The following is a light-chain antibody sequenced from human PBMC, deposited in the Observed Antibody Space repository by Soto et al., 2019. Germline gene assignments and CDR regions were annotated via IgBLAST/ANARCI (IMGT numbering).Light chain of an antibody. CDR3: QQYNNWPPLT. V-gene: IGKV3-15*01. Sequence: EIVMTQSPATLSVSPGERATLSCRASQSVSTNYSGYQQKPGQAPRLLLYGASTRATGIPARFSGSGSGTDFTLTISLLPSEDLAFYYCQQYNNWPPLTFGGGTKVEIK. J-gene: IGKJ4*01. CDR1: QSVSTN. CDR2: GAS.